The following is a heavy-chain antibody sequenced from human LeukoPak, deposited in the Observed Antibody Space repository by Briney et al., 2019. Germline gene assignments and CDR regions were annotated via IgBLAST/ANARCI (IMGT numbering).Heavy chain of an antibody. CDR3: ARTVPAAPRGYYYYYYCMDV. CDR1: GYTFTSYG. V-gene: IGHV1-18*01. CDR2: ISAYNGNT. J-gene: IGHJ6*03. Sequence: GASVKVSCKASGYTFTSYGISWVRQAPGQGLEWMGWISAYNGNTNYAQELQGRVTMTTDTSTSTAYMELRSLRSDDTAVYYCARTVPAAPRGYYYYYYCMDVWGKGTTVTVSS. D-gene: IGHD2-2*01.